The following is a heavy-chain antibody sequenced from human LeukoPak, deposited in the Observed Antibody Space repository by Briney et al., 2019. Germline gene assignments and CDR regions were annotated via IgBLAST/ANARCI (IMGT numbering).Heavy chain of an antibody. D-gene: IGHD6-6*01. V-gene: IGHV5-51*03. J-gene: IGHJ4*02. CDR1: GYSFTSYW. CDR2: IYPGDSDT. Sequence: GESLKLSCTGSGYSFTSYWIGWVRQMPGKGLEWMGIIYPGDSDTRYSPSFQGQVTISADKSISTAYLQWNSLTASDTALYYCARGPRAARFFDYWGQGTLVTVSS. CDR3: ARGPRAARFFDY.